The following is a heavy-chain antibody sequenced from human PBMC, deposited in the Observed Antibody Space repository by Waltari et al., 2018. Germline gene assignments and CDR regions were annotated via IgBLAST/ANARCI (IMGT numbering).Heavy chain of an antibody. CDR1: GFTFSSYS. CDR3: AREGQTGAFDI. Sequence: EVQLVESGGGLVQPGGSLRLSCAASGFTFSSYSMNWVRQAPGKVLEWVSYISSSSSTIYYADSVKGRFTISRDNAKNSLYLQMNSLRAEDTAVYYCAREGQTGAFDIWGQGTMVTVSS. V-gene: IGHV3-48*04. CDR2: ISSSSSTI. J-gene: IGHJ3*02. D-gene: IGHD3-10*01.